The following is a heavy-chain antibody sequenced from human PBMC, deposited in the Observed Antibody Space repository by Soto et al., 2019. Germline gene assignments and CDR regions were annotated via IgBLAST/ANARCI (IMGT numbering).Heavy chain of an antibody. CDR1: GFTFSSYW. V-gene: IGHV3-7*01. CDR2: RKVDGSEK. J-gene: IGHJ4*02. D-gene: IGHD5-12*01. Sequence: EVQLVESGGGLVQPGGSLRLSCAASGFTFSSYWMSWVRQAPGKGLEWLANRKVDGSEKYYVDSVKGRFTISRDNAKNSLYLQMMSLRVEDTAVYYCARHIVATIGGFDYWGLGALVIVSS. CDR3: ARHIVATIGGFDY.